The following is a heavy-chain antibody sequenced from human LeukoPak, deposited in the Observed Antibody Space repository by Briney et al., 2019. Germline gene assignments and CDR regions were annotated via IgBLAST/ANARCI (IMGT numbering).Heavy chain of an antibody. V-gene: IGHV4-34*01. Sequence: SETLSLTCVVYGGSFSGYYWSWIRQPPGKGLEWIGEINHSGSTNYDPSLKSRVTISIDTSKNQFSLKLSSVTAADTAVYYCARGWDIWGQGTMVTVSS. CDR2: INHSGST. CDR3: ARGWDI. J-gene: IGHJ3*02. CDR1: GGSFSGYY.